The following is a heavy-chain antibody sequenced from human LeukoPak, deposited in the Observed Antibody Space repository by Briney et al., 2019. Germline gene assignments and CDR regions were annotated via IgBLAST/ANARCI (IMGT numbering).Heavy chain of an antibody. D-gene: IGHD6-13*01. J-gene: IGHJ2*01. CDR1: GFTVSSNY. V-gene: IGHV3-11*04. CDR3: ARAGYSSTWYSRYFDL. Sequence: GGSLRLSCAASGFTVSSNYMSWVRQAPGKGLEWVSYISSSGSTIYYADSVKGRFTISRDNAKNSLYLQMNSLRAEDTAVYYCARAGYSSTWYSRYFDLWGRGTLVTVSS. CDR2: ISSSGSTI.